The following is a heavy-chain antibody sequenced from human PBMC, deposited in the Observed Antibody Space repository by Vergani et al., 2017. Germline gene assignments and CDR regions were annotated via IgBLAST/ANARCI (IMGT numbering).Heavy chain of an antibody. Sequence: QLQLQESGPGLVKPSETLSLTCTVSGGSISSSSYYWGWIRQPPGKGLEWIGSIYYSGSTYYNPSLKSRVAISVDTSKNQFSLKLSSVTAADTAVYYCARGTSLYRAFDIWGQGTMVTGSS. CDR2: IYYSGST. CDR1: GGSISSSSYY. CDR3: ARGTSLYRAFDI. V-gene: IGHV4-39*01. J-gene: IGHJ3*02. D-gene: IGHD2-2*01.